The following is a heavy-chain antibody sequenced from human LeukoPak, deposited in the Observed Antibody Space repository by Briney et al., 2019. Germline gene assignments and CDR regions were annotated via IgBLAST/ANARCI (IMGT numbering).Heavy chain of an antibody. CDR1: GFTFSSYA. Sequence: PGRSLRLSCAASGFTFSSYAMHWVRQAPGKGLEWVAVISYDGSNKYYADSVKGRFTISRDNSKNTLYLQMNSLRAEDTAVYCCGPHFDVLPHLIDWGQGTLVIVS. CDR2: ISYDGSNK. J-gene: IGHJ4*02. D-gene: IGHD2-15*01. CDR3: GPHFDVLPHLID. V-gene: IGHV3-30-3*01.